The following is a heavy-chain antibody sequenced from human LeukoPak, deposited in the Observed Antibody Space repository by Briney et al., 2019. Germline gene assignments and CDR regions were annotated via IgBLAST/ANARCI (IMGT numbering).Heavy chain of an antibody. CDR2: IIPILGIA. CDR1: GGTFSSYA. D-gene: IGHD3-10*01. CDR3: ARVYGSAGIDAFDI. V-gene: IGHV1-69*04. J-gene: IGHJ3*02. Sequence: SVKVSCKASGGTFSSYAISWVRQAPGQGLEWMGRIIPILGIANYAQKFQGRVTITADESTSTAYMELSSLRSEDTAVYYCARVYGSAGIDAFDIWGQGTMVTVSS.